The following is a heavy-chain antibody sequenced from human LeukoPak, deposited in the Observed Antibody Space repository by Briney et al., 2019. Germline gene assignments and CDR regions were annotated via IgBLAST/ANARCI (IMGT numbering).Heavy chain of an antibody. D-gene: IGHD6-6*01. J-gene: IGHJ6*03. Sequence: SQTLSLTCTVSGGSISSGGYYWSWIRQPPGKGLEWIGYIYHSGSTYYNPSLKSRVTISVDRSKNQFSLKLSSVTAADTAVYYCARDRIAARFNYYYYYMDVWGKGTTVTVSS. V-gene: IGHV4-30-2*01. CDR1: GGSISSGGYY. CDR3: ARDRIAARFNYYYYYMDV. CDR2: IYHSGST.